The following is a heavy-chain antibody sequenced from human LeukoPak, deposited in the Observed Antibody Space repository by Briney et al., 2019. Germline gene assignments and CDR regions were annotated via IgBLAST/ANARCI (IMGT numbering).Heavy chain of an antibody. D-gene: IGHD3-10*01. CDR3: ARAFGGADQFDY. J-gene: IGHJ4*02. Sequence: GGSLRLSCAASGFTFSSYSMNWVRQAPGKGLEWFSSISSSSSYIYYADSVKGRFTISRDNAKNSLYLQMNSLRAEDTAVYYCARAFGGADQFDYWGQGTLVTVSS. CDR2: ISSSSSYI. V-gene: IGHV3-21*01. CDR1: GFTFSSYS.